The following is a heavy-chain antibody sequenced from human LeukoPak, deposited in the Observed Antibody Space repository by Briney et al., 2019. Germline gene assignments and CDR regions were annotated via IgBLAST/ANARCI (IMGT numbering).Heavy chain of an antibody. CDR3: AKVAVLLWFGELLDY. J-gene: IGHJ4*02. CDR1: GFTFSSYA. Sequence: GGSLGLSCAASGFTFSSYAMSWVRQAPGKGLEWVPAISGSGGSTYYADSVKGRFTISRDNSKNTLYLQMNSLRAEDTAVYYCAKVAVLLWFGELLDYWGQGTLVTVSS. V-gene: IGHV3-23*01. CDR2: ISGSGGST. D-gene: IGHD3-10*01.